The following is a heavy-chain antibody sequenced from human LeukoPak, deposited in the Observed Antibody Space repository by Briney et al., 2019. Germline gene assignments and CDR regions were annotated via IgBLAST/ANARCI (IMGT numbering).Heavy chain of an antibody. J-gene: IGHJ4*02. V-gene: IGHV3-64*01. CDR3: ARDLGQLRRYSGY. CDR2: IITKGGGT. Sequence: GGSLRLSCAASGFTLRIYAMHWVRQAPGKGLECVSGIITKGGGTYYAHSVKGSFTISRDNAKNTMFLQMSRLRAGDTALYYCARDLGQLRRYSGYWGQGTRVSVSP. CDR1: GFTLRIYA. D-gene: IGHD2-2*01.